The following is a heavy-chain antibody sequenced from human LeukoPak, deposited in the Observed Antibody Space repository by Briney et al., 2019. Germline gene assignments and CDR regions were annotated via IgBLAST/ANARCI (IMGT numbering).Heavy chain of an antibody. CDR1: GGSFSGYY. D-gene: IGHD6-6*01. CDR3: ARVIAARPKPDY. CDR2: INHSGST. V-gene: IGHV4-34*01. J-gene: IGHJ4*02. Sequence: SETLSLTCAVYGGSFSGYYWSWIRQPPGKGLEWIGEINHSGSTNYNPSLKSRVTISVDTSKNRFSLKLSSVTAADTAVYYCARVIAARPKPDYWGQGTLVTVSS.